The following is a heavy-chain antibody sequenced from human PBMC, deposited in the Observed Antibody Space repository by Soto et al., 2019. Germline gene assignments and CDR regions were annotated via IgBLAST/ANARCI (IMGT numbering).Heavy chain of an antibody. CDR1: GGSVTSSTSS. D-gene: IGHD3-9*01. Sequence: QVQLQESGPGLVNPSETLSLTCTVSGGSVTSSTSSWAWVRQPPGKGLHWIGNIFYGHGTYYNPSLESRVTISLDTSKIQFSLELTSVTAADTAVYYCARQTTGYPNWFDAWGRGILVIVSS. CDR3: ARQTTGYPNWFDA. CDR2: IFYGHGT. J-gene: IGHJ5*02. V-gene: IGHV4-39*01.